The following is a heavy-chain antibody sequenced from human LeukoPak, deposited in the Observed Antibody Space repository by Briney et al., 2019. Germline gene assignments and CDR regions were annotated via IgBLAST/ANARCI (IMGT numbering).Heavy chain of an antibody. J-gene: IGHJ6*02. Sequence: PGGSLRLSCAASGFTFSSYAMSWVRQAPGKGLEWVSAISGSGGSTYYADSVKGRFTISRDNSKNTLYLQMNSLRAEDTAVYYCAKAEYSSGWYPVPRLYYGMDVWGQGTTVTVSS. D-gene: IGHD6-19*01. CDR1: GFTFSSYA. V-gene: IGHV3-23*01. CDR2: ISGSGGST. CDR3: AKAEYSSGWYPVPRLYYGMDV.